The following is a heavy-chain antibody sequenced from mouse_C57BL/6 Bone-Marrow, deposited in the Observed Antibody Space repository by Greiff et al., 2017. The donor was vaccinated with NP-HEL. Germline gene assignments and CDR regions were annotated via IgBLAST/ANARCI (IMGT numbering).Heavy chain of an antibody. V-gene: IGHV2-2*01. CDR2: LRSGRSP. CDR1: GLSLTRYG. Sequence: QVQLQQPRPRLAQPSQSLSITCPVPGLSLTRYGAHWSPPSPGKGLEWPGVLRSGRSPDYIAALISPLRTSKDNSQSQVFIKMNSLQADNTAIYYCTRIWFAYWGRGTLVTVSA. CDR3: TRIWFAY. J-gene: IGHJ3*01.